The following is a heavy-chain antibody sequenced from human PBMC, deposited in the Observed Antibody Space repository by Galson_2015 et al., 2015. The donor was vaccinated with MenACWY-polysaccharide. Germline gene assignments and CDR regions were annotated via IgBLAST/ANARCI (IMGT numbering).Heavy chain of an antibody. J-gene: IGHJ4*02. D-gene: IGHD3-16*01. Sequence: SLRLSCAASGFTFGDYYMHWIRQAPGKGLEWVSYISSSGTNIYYADSVRGRFIISRDNAKNTLYLQMNSLSAEDTAVYYCARGGGRFPENYYFDYWGQGTLVTVSS. V-gene: IGHV3-11*04. CDR1: GFTFGDYY. CDR3: ARGGGRFPENYYFDY. CDR2: ISSSGTNI.